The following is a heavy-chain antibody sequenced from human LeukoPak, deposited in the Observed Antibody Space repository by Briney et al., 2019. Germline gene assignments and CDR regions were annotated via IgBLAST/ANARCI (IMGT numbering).Heavy chain of an antibody. V-gene: IGHV3-7*01. CDR3: ARDLNWETY. CDR1: GFTFSSYW. CDR2: IKPDGSQI. D-gene: IGHD1-1*01. J-gene: IGHJ4*02. Sequence: GGSLRLSCAASGFTFSSYWMTWVRQAPGKGLEWVANIKPDGSQIYYVDSVEGRFTISRDNAKNSLYLQMNSLRAEDTAVYYCARDLNWETYWGQGTLVTVSS.